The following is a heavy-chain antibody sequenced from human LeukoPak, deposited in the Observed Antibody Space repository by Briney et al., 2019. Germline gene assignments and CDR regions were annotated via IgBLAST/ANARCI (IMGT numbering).Heavy chain of an antibody. D-gene: IGHD5-18*01. CDR2: IYYSGST. CDR3: ARVDSSSYENYFDY. Sequence: PSETLSLTCTVSGGSISSYYWSWIRQPPGKGLEWIGYIYYSGSTNYNPSLKSRVTISVDTSKNQFSLKLSSVTAADTAVYYCARVDSSSYENYFDYWGQGTLVTVSS. CDR1: GGSISSYY. V-gene: IGHV4-59*12. J-gene: IGHJ4*02.